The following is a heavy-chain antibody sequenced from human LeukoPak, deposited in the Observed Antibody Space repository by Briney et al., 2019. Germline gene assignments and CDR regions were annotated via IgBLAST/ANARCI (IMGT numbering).Heavy chain of an antibody. CDR3: TKTLYYSDSSGYRY. D-gene: IGHD3-22*01. J-gene: IGHJ4*02. V-gene: IGHV3-20*04. CDR2: INWNGGST. Sequence: PGGSLRLSCGASGFTFSSYWMGWVRQAPGKGLEWVSGINWNGGSTGYADSVKGRFTISRDNAKNSLYLQMNSLRAEDTAVYYCTKTLYYSDSSGYRYWGQGTLVTVSS. CDR1: GFTFSSYW.